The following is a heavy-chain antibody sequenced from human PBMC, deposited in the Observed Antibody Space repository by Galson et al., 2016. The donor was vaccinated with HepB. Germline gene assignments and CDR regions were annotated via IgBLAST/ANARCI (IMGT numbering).Heavy chain of an antibody. J-gene: IGHJ4*02. CDR2: IRGPVTGPT. D-gene: IGHD2-8*01. V-gene: IGHV3-23*01. CDR3: AKNYATGNAFYDH. CDR1: GFTFTHYA. Sequence: SLRLPHPASGFTFTHYALTWIRQAPGKGREWVAAIRGPVTGPTEYIYYADSVKGRFTTFRDNFKNIPYLQLNSLTDEDTATYYCAKNYATGNAFYDHWGQGSRVTVSS.